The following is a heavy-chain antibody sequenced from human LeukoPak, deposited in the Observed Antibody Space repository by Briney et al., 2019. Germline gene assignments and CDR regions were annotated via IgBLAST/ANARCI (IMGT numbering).Heavy chain of an antibody. Sequence: SETLSLTCTVSGGSISSYYWSWIRQPPGKGLEWIGYIYTSGSTNYNPSLKSRVTISVDTSKNQFSLKLSSVTAAGTAVYYCARHPYGASFWLDYWGQGTLVTVSS. CDR1: GGSISSYY. D-gene: IGHD3-16*01. CDR2: IYTSGST. V-gene: IGHV4-4*09. J-gene: IGHJ4*02. CDR3: ARHPYGASFWLDY.